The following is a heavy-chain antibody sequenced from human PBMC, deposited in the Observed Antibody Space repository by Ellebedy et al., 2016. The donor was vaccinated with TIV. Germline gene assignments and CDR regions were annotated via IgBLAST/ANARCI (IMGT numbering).Heavy chain of an antibody. J-gene: IGHJ6*02. CDR3: ASYSGSSRWDYYYYGMDV. D-gene: IGHD1-26*01. V-gene: IGHV3-21*01. CDR1: GFTFSSYS. CDR2: ISSGSSYI. Sequence: GESLKISCAASGFTFSSYSMNWVRQAPGKGLEWVSSISSGSSYIYYADSVKGRFTISRDNAKNSLYLQMNSLRAEDTAVYYCASYSGSSRWDYYYYGMDVWGQGTTVTVSS.